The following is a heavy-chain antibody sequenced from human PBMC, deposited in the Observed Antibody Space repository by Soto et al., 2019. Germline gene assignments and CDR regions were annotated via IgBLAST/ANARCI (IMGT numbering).Heavy chain of an antibody. J-gene: IGHJ4*02. V-gene: IGHV4-4*07. Sequence: SETVSLTCTVSGGSISSYYWSWIRQPAGKGLEWIGRIYTSGSTNYNPSLKSRVTMSVDTSKNQFSLKLSSVTAADTAVYYCASTTYYYDSSGYYYVDYWGQGTLVTVSS. D-gene: IGHD3-22*01. CDR2: IYTSGST. CDR1: GGSISSYY. CDR3: ASTTYYYDSSGYYYVDY.